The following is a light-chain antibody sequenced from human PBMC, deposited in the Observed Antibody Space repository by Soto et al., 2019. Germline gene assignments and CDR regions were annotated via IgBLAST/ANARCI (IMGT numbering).Light chain of an antibody. CDR1: SSDIGGYNY. J-gene: IGLJ1*01. CDR3: GSYRSSSPVYV. V-gene: IGLV2-14*01. CDR2: DVS. Sequence: QSALTQPASVSGSPGQSITISCTGTSSDIGGYNYVSWYQQHPGEAPKLLIYDVSNRPSGVPNRFSGSKSGNTASLTISGLQAEDEADYYCGSYRSSSPVYVFGPGTKVTVL.